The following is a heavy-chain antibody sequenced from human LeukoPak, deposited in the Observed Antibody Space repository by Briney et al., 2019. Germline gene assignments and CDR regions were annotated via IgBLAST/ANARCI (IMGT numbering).Heavy chain of an antibody. Sequence: GGSLRLSCAASGFTFSSYSMNWVRQAPGKGLEWVSFIRSSSSYIYYADSVKGRFTISRDNAKNSLYLQMDSLRAEDTAVYYCARPGIAVAGEFFDFWGQGTLVTVSS. CDR3: ARPGIAVAGEFFDF. CDR2: IRSSSSYI. V-gene: IGHV3-21*01. D-gene: IGHD6-19*01. J-gene: IGHJ4*02. CDR1: GFTFSSYS.